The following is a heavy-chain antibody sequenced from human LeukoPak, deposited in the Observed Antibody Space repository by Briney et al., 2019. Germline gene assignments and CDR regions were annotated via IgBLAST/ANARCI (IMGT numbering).Heavy chain of an antibody. D-gene: IGHD2-8*02. Sequence: GGSLRLSCAASGFTFSSYGMHWVRQAPGKGLEWVAVISYDGSNKYYADSVKGRFTISRDNSKNTLYLQMNSLRAEDTAVYYCAKDSLLVACWYFDLWGRGNRVTVSS. V-gene: IGHV3-30*18. CDR3: AKDSLLVACWYFDL. CDR2: ISYDGSNK. CDR1: GFTFSSYG. J-gene: IGHJ2*01.